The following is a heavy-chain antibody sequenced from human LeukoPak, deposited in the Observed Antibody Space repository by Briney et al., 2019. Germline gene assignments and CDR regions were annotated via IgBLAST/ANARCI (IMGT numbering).Heavy chain of an antibody. J-gene: IGHJ5*02. CDR2: IYPGDSDT. V-gene: IGHV5-51*01. CDR3: ARSPPGDRSGYYHNWFDP. Sequence: GESLKISCKGSGYSFTSYWIGWVRQMPGKGLEWMGIIYPGDSDTRYSPSFQGQVTISADKSISTAYLQWSSLKASDTAMYYCARSPPGDRSGYYHNWFDPWGQGTLVTVSS. CDR1: GYSFTSYW. D-gene: IGHD3-22*01.